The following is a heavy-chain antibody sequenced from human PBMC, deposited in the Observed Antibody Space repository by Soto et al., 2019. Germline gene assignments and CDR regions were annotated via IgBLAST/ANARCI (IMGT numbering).Heavy chain of an antibody. J-gene: IGHJ5*02. V-gene: IGHV1-24*01. CDR2: FDPEDGET. D-gene: IGHD2-8*01. Sequence: ASVKVSRKVSGYTLTELSMHWVRQAPGKGLEWMGGFDPEDGETIYAQKFQGRVTMTEDTSTDTAYMELSSLRSEDTAVYYCAIRWFDCTNGVCQPRNWSEHWGQGTLVSVSS. CDR3: AIRWFDCTNGVCQPRNWSEH. CDR1: GYTLTELS.